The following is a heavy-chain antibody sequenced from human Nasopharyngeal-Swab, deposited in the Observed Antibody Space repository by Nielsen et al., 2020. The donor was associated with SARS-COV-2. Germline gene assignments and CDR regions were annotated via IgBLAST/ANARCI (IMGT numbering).Heavy chain of an antibody. J-gene: IGHJ4*02. V-gene: IGHV5-51*01. CDR3: ARPLWSYADHFDY. CDR2: IYPGDSET. CDR1: GYWFTSYW. Sequence: KVSCKGSGYWFTSYWIVWVRQMPGKGLEWMGIIYPGDSETRYSPSFQGQVTISADKSISTAYLQWSSLKASDTAVYYCARPLWSYADHFDYWGQGTLVTVSS. D-gene: IGHD1-26*01.